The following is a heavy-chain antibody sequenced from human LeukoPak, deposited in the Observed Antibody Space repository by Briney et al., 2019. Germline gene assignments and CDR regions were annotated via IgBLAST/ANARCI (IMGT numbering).Heavy chain of an antibody. J-gene: IGHJ6*02. CDR2: IIPILGIA. Sequence: ASVKVSCKASGGTFSSYAISWVRQAPGQGLEWMGRIIPILGIANYAQKFQGRLTMTRSTSISTAYMELSSLTSDDTAIYYCAGGIASAEAIYYYDYGMDVWGQGTTVIVSS. V-gene: IGHV1-69*04. D-gene: IGHD6-13*01. CDR1: GGTFSSYA. CDR3: AGGIASAEAIYYYDYGMDV.